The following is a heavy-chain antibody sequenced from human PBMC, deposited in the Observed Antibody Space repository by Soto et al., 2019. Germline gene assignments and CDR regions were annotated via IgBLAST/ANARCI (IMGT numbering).Heavy chain of an antibody. CDR2: GIYSGST. CDR1: GGSISSSSYY. D-gene: IGHD6-19*01. Sequence: QLQLQESGPGLVKPSETLSLTCTVSGGSISSSSYYWGWIRQPPGKGLEWIGNGIYSGSTYSNPSLKRRVTLSVDTSRNQLSLNLSSVTAGDTAVYYCASTQRGSCCDYWGPGTLVTVSS. V-gene: IGHV4-39*01. CDR3: ASTQRGSCCDY. J-gene: IGHJ4*02.